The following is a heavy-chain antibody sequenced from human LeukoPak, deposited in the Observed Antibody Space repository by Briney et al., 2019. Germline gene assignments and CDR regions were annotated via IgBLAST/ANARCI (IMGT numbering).Heavy chain of an antibody. CDR3: ARHGVAAGYYYYYMDV. CDR1: GGSISSYY. CDR2: IYYSGSS. D-gene: IGHD6-13*01. V-gene: IGHV4-59*08. J-gene: IGHJ6*03. Sequence: PSETLSLTCTVSGGSISSYYWSWIRQPPGKGLECIGYIYYSGSSNYNPSLKSRVTISVDTSKNQFSLKLSSVTAADTAVYYCARHGVAAGYYYYYMDVWGKGTTVTVSS.